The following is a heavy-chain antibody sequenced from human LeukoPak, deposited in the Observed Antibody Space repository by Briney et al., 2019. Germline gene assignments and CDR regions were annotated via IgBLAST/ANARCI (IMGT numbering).Heavy chain of an antibody. J-gene: IGHJ4*02. D-gene: IGHD1-26*01. CDR1: EFTFSSYA. CDR2: ISYDGSNK. Sequence: GGSLRLSCAASEFTFSSYAMHWVRQAPGKGLEWVAVISYDGSNKYYADSVKGRFTISRDNSKNTLYLQMNSLRAEDTAVYYCARAWDFPQPFDYWGQGTLVTVSS. CDR3: ARAWDFPQPFDY. V-gene: IGHV3-30-3*01.